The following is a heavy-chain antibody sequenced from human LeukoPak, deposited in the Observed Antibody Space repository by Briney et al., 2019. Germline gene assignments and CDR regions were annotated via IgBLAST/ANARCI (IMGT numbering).Heavy chain of an antibody. CDR3: ASLGGDYYDRGYYFDY. D-gene: IGHD3-22*01. V-gene: IGHV4-59*01. CDR2: IYYSGST. CDR1: GGSISSYY. J-gene: IGHJ4*02. Sequence: PLEALSLACTGSGGSISSYYWSWIRQPPGKGLGWIGCIYYSGSTNYNPSLKSRVTISVDTSKNQFSLKLSSVTAADTAVYYCASLGGDYYDRGYYFDYWGQGTLVTVSS.